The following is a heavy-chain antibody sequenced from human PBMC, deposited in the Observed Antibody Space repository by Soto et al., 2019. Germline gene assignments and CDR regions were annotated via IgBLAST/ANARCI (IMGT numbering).Heavy chain of an antibody. Sequence: GASVKVSCKASVGTFSSYAISWVRQAPGQGLEWMGGIIPIFGTANYAQKFQGRVTITADKSTSTAYMELSSLRSEDTAVYYCARRRGHPYYDILTGPPQYYYYGMDVWGQGTTVTVSS. V-gene: IGHV1-69*06. CDR2: IIPIFGTA. J-gene: IGHJ6*02. CDR3: ARRRGHPYYDILTGPPQYYYYGMDV. D-gene: IGHD3-9*01. CDR1: VGTFSSYA.